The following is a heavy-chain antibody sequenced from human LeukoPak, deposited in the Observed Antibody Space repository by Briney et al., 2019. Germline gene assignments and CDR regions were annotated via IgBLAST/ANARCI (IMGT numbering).Heavy chain of an antibody. CDR1: GFIFSSYW. V-gene: IGHV3-7*01. J-gene: IGHJ4*02. Sequence: GGSLRLSCAASGFIFSSYWMAWVRQAPGKGLEWVANIKEDGSDKNYVDSVKGRFTISRDDAKNSLYLQMNSLRAEDTAVYYCAREFEYPTPLQGYWGQGTLVTVSS. D-gene: IGHD2/OR15-2a*01. CDR2: IKEDGSDK. CDR3: AREFEYPTPLQGY.